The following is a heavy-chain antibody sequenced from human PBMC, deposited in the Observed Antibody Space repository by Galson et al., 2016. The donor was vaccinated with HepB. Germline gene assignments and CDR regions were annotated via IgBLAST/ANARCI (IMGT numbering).Heavy chain of an antibody. J-gene: IGHJ6*02. CDR1: GVSINSGGSS. D-gene: IGHD3-3*02. Sequence: TLSLTCTVSGVSINSGGSSWTWIRQHPGKGLEWIGCISYSGNTYYSPSLKSRVAISIDTSKNHFSLNLSSVTAADTAVYFCVRDSLTSISRWFYYNIDVWGEGTTVTVSS. CDR3: VRDSLTSISRWFYYNIDV. V-gene: IGHV4-31*03. CDR2: ISYSGNT.